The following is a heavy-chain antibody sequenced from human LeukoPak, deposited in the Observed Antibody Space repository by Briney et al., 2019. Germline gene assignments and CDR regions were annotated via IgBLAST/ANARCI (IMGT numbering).Heavy chain of an antibody. Sequence: ASVKVSCKASGYTFTGYYMHWVRQAPGQGLEWMGWINPNSGGTNYAQKFQGRVTMTRDTSISTAYMELSRLRSDDTAVYYSARSHSRIVVVVAATLGYWGQGTLVTVSS. CDR3: ARSHSRIVVVVAATLGY. CDR2: INPNSGGT. CDR1: GYTFTGYY. D-gene: IGHD2-15*01. V-gene: IGHV1-2*02. J-gene: IGHJ4*02.